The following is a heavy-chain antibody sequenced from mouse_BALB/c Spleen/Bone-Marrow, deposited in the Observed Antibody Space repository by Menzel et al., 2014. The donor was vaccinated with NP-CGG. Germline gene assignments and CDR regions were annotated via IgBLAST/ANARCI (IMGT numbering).Heavy chain of an antibody. CDR3: ARSLSVVTPMDY. Sequence: QVQLQQPGPELVRPGASVKISCKASGYEFXDSWMNWVKQRPGQGLEWIGRMYPGDGDSIYNGKFKAKATLTSDKFSSTAYMQLSSLTSVDSAVYFCARSLSVVTPMDYWGQGTSVTVSS. D-gene: IGHD1-1*01. CDR2: MYPGDGDS. V-gene: IGHV1-82*01. J-gene: IGHJ4*01. CDR1: GYEFXDSW.